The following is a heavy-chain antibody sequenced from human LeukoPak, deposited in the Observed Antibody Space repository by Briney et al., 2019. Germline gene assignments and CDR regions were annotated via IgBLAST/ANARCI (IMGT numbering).Heavy chain of an antibody. D-gene: IGHD3-10*01. V-gene: IGHV3-23*01. CDR2: ISGDGAKT. Sequence: PGGSLRLSCAASGFTFSGCALSWVRQAPGKGLEWVAGISGDGAKTYYADSVKARFTISRDNSKNTLFLQMDRLRAEDTAVYYCARRVQPNAGPFDSWGQGTL. CDR1: GFTFSGCA. CDR3: ARRVQPNAGPFDS. J-gene: IGHJ4*02.